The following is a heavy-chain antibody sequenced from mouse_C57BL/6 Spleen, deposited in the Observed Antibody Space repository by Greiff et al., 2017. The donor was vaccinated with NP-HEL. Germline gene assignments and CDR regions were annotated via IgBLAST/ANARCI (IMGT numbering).Heavy chain of an antibody. CDR3: ARPGSREGFAY. J-gene: IGHJ3*01. Sequence: QVQLKQSGAELVRPGTSVKVSCKASGYAFTNYLIEWVKQRPGQGLEWIGVINPGSGGTNYNEKFKGKATLTADKSSSTAYMQLSSLTSEDSAVYFCARPGSREGFAYWGQGTLVTVSA. D-gene: IGHD1-1*01. V-gene: IGHV1-54*01. CDR1: GYAFTNYL. CDR2: INPGSGGT.